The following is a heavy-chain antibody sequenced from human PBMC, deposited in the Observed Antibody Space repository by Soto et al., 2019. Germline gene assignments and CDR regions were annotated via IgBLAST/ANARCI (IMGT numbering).Heavy chain of an antibody. Sequence: GGSLRLSCAASGFTFSSHAMSWVRQAPGKGQEWVSAISGSGGSTYYADSVKGRFTISRDNSKNTLYLQMNSLRAEDTAVYYCAKDRGGSYGRYGMDVWGQGTTVTVSS. J-gene: IGHJ6*02. V-gene: IGHV3-23*01. CDR3: AKDRGGSYGRYGMDV. CDR1: GFTFSSHA. D-gene: IGHD1-26*01. CDR2: ISGSGGST.